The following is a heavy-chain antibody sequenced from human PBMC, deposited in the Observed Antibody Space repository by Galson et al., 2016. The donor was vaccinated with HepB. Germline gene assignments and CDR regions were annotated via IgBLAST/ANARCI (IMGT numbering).Heavy chain of an antibody. CDR2: IHHLGSA. J-gene: IGHJ5*02. CDR1: NESFSGFY. CDR3: ARGQGCIGGNCYFGFDP. V-gene: IGHV4-34*01. D-gene: IGHD2-15*01. Sequence: TLSLTCGVSNESFSGFYWSWIRQPPGKGLEWLGEIHHLGSANYNPSLQSRISISIDTSKNQFSLRLNSLTAADTAVYYCARGQGCIGGNCYFGFDPWGQGTLVTVSS.